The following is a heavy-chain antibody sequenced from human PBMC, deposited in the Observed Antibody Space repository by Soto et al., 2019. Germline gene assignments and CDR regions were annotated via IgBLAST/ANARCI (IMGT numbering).Heavy chain of an antibody. V-gene: IGHV1-69*01. J-gene: IGHJ6*02. CDR1: GDTLTSYT. CDR2: ITPVFGTT. Sequence: QVQLLQSGAEVKKPGSSVKVSCQASGDTLTSYTVNWVRQAPGQGLEWVGGITPVFGTTDYAHKFQGRVTRTAYEGTNIGSLELNTLTSEDTGGYYCARALAMRGVLGDYGLDVWGQGTTVIVS. CDR3: ARALAMRGVLGDYGLDV. D-gene: IGHD3-10*01.